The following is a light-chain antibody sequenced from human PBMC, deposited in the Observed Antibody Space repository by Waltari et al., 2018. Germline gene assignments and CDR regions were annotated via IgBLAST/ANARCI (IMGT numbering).Light chain of an antibody. V-gene: IGKV4-1*01. CDR2: GAS. CDR1: QSVSYSSDNKNC. Sequence: IVMTQSPDSLPVSLGERATFTCKSSQSVSYSSDNKNCLAWYQQKPGQPPKLLIYGASTRESGVPDRFSGSGSGTDFSLTISSLQAEDVAVYYCHQYCSMPYTFGQGTKLEIK. CDR3: HQYCSMPYT. J-gene: IGKJ2*01.